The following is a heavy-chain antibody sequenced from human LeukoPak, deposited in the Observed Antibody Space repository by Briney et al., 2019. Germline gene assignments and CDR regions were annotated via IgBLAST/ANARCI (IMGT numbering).Heavy chain of an antibody. Sequence: KPSETLSLTCTVSGGSISSYYWSWIRQPPGKGLEWIGYIYYSGSTNYNPSLKSRVTISVDTSKNQFSLKLSSVTAADTAVYYCARGGRIAARPGWFDPWGQGTLVTVSS. D-gene: IGHD6-6*01. J-gene: IGHJ5*02. CDR1: GGSISSYY. CDR2: IYYSGST. V-gene: IGHV4-59*01. CDR3: ARGGRIAARPGWFDP.